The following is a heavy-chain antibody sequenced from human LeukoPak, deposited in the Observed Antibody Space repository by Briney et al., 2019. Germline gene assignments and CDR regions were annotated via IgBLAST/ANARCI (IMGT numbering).Heavy chain of an antibody. D-gene: IGHD3-10*01. CDR3: ARGGSGISNAFDI. CDR1: GGSISSSNW. Sequence: PSETLSLTCAVSGGSISSSNWWSWVRQPPGKGLEWIGEIYHSGSTNYSPSLKSRVTMSVDTSKNQFSLKLRSVTAADTAVYYCARGGSGISNAFDIWGQGTMVTVSS. CDR2: IYHSGST. J-gene: IGHJ3*02. V-gene: IGHV4-4*02.